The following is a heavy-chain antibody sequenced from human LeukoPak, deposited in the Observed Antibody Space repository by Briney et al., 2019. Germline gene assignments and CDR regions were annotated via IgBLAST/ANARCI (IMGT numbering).Heavy chain of an antibody. Sequence: SETLSLTCTVSGGSISSYYWSWIRQPPGKGLEWIGYIYYSGSTNYNPSLKSRVTISVDTSKNQFSLKLSSVTAADTAVCYCARDRLGTLPGYWGQGTLVTVSS. CDR1: GGSISSYY. V-gene: IGHV4-59*01. D-gene: IGHD3-16*01. CDR2: IYYSGST. CDR3: ARDRLGTLPGY. J-gene: IGHJ4*02.